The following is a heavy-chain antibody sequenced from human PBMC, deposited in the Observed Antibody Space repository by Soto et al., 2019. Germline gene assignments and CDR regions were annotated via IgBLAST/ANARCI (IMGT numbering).Heavy chain of an antibody. Sequence: QVTLKESGPVLVKPTETLTLTCTVSGFSLSNAIMGVSWIRQPPGKALEWLAHIFSNDEKSYSTSLKSRLTTXXYXSXXQVVLTMTNMDPVDPATYYCARSSKNRNGWYDFDYWGQGTLVTVSS. V-gene: IGHV2-26*01. CDR1: GFSLSNAIMG. D-gene: IGHD6-19*01. J-gene: IGHJ4*02. CDR3: ARSSKNRNGWYDFDY. CDR2: IFSNDEK.